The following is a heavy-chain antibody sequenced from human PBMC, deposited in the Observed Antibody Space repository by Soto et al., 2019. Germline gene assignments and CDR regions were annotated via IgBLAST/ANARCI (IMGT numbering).Heavy chain of an antibody. CDR1: GFTFSSYW. V-gene: IGHV3-74*01. Sequence: PGGSLRLSCAASGFTFSSYWMHWVRQAPGKGLVWVSRINPDGSSTSYADSVKGRFTISRDNAKSTLFLQMNSLRAEDTAVYYCKIDGFERGDYWGQGTLVTVPS. CDR2: INPDGSST. D-gene: IGHD3-10*01. CDR3: KIDGFERGDY. J-gene: IGHJ4*02.